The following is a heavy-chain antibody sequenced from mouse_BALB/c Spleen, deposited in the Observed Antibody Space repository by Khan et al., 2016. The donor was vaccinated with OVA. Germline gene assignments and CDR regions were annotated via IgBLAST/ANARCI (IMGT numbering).Heavy chain of an antibody. CDR1: GYTFSSYR. J-gene: IGHJ3*01. Sequence: QIQLVQSGAELMKPGASVKISCKATGYTFSSYRIEWVKQRPGHGLEWIGEILPGSGRNNYNEKFKGKATFTADTSSNTAYMQLSSLTSEDSAVYYCARGNYYGSSSWFGYWGQGTLVTVSA. CDR3: ARGNYYGSSSWFGY. V-gene: IGHV1-9*01. D-gene: IGHD1-1*01. CDR2: ILPGSGRN.